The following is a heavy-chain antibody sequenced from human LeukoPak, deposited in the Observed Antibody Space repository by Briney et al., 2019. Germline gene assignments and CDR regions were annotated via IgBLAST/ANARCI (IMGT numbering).Heavy chain of an antibody. D-gene: IGHD6-19*01. CDR3: ARGRGSGWYKDYYYYYGMDV. Sequence: SETLSLTCTVSGGSISSGGYYWSWIRQHPGKGLEWIGYIYYSGSTYYNPSLKSRVTISVDTSKNQFSLKLSSVTAADTAVYYCARGRGSGWYKDYYYYYGMDVWGQGTTVTVSS. J-gene: IGHJ6*02. V-gene: IGHV4-31*03. CDR1: GGSISSGGYY. CDR2: IYYSGST.